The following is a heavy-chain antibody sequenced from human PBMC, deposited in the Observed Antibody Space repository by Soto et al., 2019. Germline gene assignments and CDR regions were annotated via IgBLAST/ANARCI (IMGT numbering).Heavy chain of an antibody. D-gene: IGHD3-16*01. Sequence: KLQGRVTMTRDTSTSTAYMELRSLRSDDTAVYYCARDWFGVDYWGQGTLVTVSS. J-gene: IGHJ4*02. V-gene: IGHV1-18*01. CDR3: ARDWFGVDY.